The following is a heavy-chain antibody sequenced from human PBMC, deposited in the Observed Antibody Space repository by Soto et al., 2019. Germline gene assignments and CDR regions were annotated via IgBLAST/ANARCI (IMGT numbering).Heavy chain of an antibody. Sequence: EVQLLESGGDLVQPGGSLRLSCAASGFTFSSYAMSWVRQAPGKGLEWVSAISDSGGSTYYADSMKGRFTISRDNSKNTLYLQMNGLRAEDTTIYYCAKDFLRGSGFYSYDYWGQGTLVTVSS. D-gene: IGHD3-3*01. CDR1: GFTFSSYA. CDR3: AKDFLRGSGFYSYDY. V-gene: IGHV3-23*01. J-gene: IGHJ4*02. CDR2: ISDSGGST.